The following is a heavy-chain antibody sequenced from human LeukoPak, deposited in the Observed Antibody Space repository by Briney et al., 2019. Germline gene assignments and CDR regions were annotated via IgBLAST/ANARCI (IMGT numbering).Heavy chain of an antibody. J-gene: IGHJ3*01. CDR3: ATSLGAGSDAFAL. D-gene: IGHD6-13*01. CDR1: GYNFTNYA. V-gene: IGHV7-4-1*02. Sequence: ASAKVSCKASGYNFTNYALNWVRQTPGQGLEWMGWINTNTGRPTYGQGFTSRFVFSLDTSVSTAFLQITTLKPADTAIYYCATSLGAGSDAFALWGQGTMVTVSS. CDR2: INTNTGRP.